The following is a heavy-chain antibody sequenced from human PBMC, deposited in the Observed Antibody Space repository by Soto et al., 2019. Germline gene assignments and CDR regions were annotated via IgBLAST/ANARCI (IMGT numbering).Heavy chain of an antibody. V-gene: IGHV4-39*01. CDR2: IYYSGST. J-gene: IGHJ1*01. D-gene: IGHD1-26*01. CDR3: AAHSGSYFRSSEYFQH. Sequence: QLQLQESGPGLVKPSETLSLTCTVSGGSISSSSYYWGWIRQPPGKGLEWIGSIYYSGSTYYNPSLKSRVTISVDTSKNQFSLKLSSVTAADTAVYYCAAHSGSYFRSSEYFQHWGQGTLVTVSS. CDR1: GGSISSSSYY.